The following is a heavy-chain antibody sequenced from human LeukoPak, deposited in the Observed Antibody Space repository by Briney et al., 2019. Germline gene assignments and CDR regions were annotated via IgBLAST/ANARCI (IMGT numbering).Heavy chain of an antibody. D-gene: IGHD3-22*01. V-gene: IGHV1-2*02. CDR2: INPNGGVT. CDR3: ARDRYYDSSGTNPGERAFEI. Sequence: ASVNVSCKADGYRFVAYYIHWVRQAPGQRLEWMARINPNGGVTKIAQKLQGRITVSRDTSVTTAYMELSGLISDDTALYYCARDRYYDSSGTNPGERAFEIWGQGTMITVSS. CDR1: GYRFVAYY. J-gene: IGHJ3*02.